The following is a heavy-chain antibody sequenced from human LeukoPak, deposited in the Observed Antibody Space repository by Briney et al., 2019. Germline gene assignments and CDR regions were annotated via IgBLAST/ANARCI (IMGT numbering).Heavy chain of an antibody. V-gene: IGHV4-34*01. CDR3: AVHDYYGMDV. Sequence: KASETLSLTCAVYGGSFSGYYWSWIRQPPGKGLEWVGEINHSGSTNYNPSLKSRVTISVDTSKNQFSLKLSSVTAADTAVYYCAVHDYYGMDVWGQGTTVTVSS. D-gene: IGHD1-1*01. J-gene: IGHJ6*02. CDR2: INHSGST. CDR1: GGSFSGYY.